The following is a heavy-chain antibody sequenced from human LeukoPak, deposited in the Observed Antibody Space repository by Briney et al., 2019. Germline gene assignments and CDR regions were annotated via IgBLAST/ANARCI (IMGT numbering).Heavy chain of an antibody. CDR3: ARDRLGTTAPADAFDI. CDR2: ISSSSSTI. Sequence: GGSLRLSCAASGFTFSSYSMNWVRQAPGKGLEWVSYISSSSSTIYYADSVKDRFTISRDNAKNSLYLQMNSLRAEDTAVYYCARDRLGTTAPADAFDIWGQGTMVTISS. V-gene: IGHV3-48*04. D-gene: IGHD4-17*01. CDR1: GFTFSSYS. J-gene: IGHJ3*02.